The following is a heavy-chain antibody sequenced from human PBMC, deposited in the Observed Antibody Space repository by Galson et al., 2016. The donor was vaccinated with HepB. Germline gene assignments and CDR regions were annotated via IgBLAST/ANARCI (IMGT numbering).Heavy chain of an antibody. CDR3: ARSGTSSVLLDP. Sequence: SVKVSCKASGYTFTAYYIHWVRQAPGQGLEWMGWINPNSGFTYYAQKFQGWVTVTRDTSNSTAYMELSRLKFDDTAVYYCARSGTSSVLLDPWGQGTLVTDSS. V-gene: IGHV1-2*04. CDR1: GYTFTAYY. CDR2: INPNSGFT. J-gene: IGHJ5*02. D-gene: IGHD6-6*01.